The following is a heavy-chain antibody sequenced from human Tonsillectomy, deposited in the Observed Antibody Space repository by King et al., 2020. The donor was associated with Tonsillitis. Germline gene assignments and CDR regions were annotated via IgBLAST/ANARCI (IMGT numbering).Heavy chain of an antibody. CDR1: GGSISSDSYY. D-gene: IGHD2-2*01. J-gene: IGHJ1*01. CDR3: ASATCSSTTCYRPEYFQD. V-gene: IGHV4-31*03. Sequence: QLQESGPGLVKPSQTLSLTCIVSGGSISSDSYYWSWIRQQPRKGLEWIGYIYYTGSTYNSPSLKSRMTISVDTSKNQFSLNLSSVTAADTAVYYCASATCSSTTCYRPEYFQDWGQGALVTVSS. CDR2: IYYTGST.